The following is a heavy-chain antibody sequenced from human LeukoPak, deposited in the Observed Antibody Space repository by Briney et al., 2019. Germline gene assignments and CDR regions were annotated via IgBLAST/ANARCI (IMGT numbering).Heavy chain of an antibody. CDR1: GYTFTSYD. D-gene: IGHD6-13*01. CDR2: MNPNSGNT. J-gene: IGHJ3*01. Sequence: ASVKVSCKASGYTFTSYDINWVRQATGQGVEWMGWMNPNSGNTGYAQKFQGRVTMTRNTSISTAYIELSSLRAEDTAVYYCARGIAAAGAFDLWGQGTMVTVSS. CDR3: ARGIAAAGAFDL. V-gene: IGHV1-8*01.